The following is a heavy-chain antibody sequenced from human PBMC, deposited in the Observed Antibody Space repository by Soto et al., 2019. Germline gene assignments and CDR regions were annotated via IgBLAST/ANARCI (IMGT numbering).Heavy chain of an antibody. Sequence: SVKVSCKASGGTFSSNAISWVRQAPGQGLEWMGGIIPIYGTANYAQKFQGRVTITADTSTSIVYMDLSTLSSEDTAEYFCARDIRSGYYYYYYGMDVWGPGTTVTV. CDR3: ARDIRSGYYYYYYGMDV. D-gene: IGHD5-12*01. CDR2: IIPIYGTA. CDR1: GGTFSSNA. V-gene: IGHV1-69*06. J-gene: IGHJ6*02.